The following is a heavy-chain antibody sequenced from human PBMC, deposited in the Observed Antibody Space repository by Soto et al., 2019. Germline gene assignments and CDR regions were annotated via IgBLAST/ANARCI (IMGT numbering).Heavy chain of an antibody. V-gene: IGHV2-5*02. J-gene: IGHJ4*02. CDR3: AHRPGYYNLLTGYYRGAFWDY. D-gene: IGHD3-9*01. Sequence: QITLKESGPTLVKPTQTLTLTCTFSGISLTTDGVGVGWIRQPPGKALEWLALIYRDDDKRYSPSLKSRLTINKDTSKNQVVLTMTNMDPVDTATYYCAHRPGYYNLLTGYYRGAFWDYWGQGTLVTVSS. CDR2: IYRDDDK. CDR1: GISLTTDGVG.